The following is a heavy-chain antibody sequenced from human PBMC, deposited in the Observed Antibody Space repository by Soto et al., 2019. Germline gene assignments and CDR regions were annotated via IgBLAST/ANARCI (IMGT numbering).Heavy chain of an antibody. CDR3: ARQAAAPGIDLWFDP. D-gene: IGHD6-13*01. J-gene: IGHJ5*02. V-gene: IGHV4-39*01. CDR1: GGSISSSRSY. CDR2: IFYAGTT. Sequence: QLQLQESGPGLVKPSETLSLTCNVSGGSISSSRSYWAWFRQPPGKEREWSANIFYAGTTYYNPSLKSRVTVAVDTSKNQFSLKLDSVTAADTAVYYCARQAAAPGIDLWFDPWGQGTLVTVSS.